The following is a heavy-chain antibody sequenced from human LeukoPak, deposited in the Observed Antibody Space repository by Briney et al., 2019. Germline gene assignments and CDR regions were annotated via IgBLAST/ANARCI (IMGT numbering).Heavy chain of an antibody. D-gene: IGHD3-9*01. V-gene: IGHV3-9*01. CDR1: GFTFDDYA. CDR3: AKGQVTGYYIGFDY. J-gene: IGHJ4*02. CDR2: ISWNSGSI. Sequence: GGSLRLSRAASGFTFDDYAMHWVRQAPGKGLEWVSGISWNSGSIGYADSVKGRFTISRDNAKDSLYLQMNSLRAEDTALYYCAKGQVTGYYIGFDYWGQGTLVTVSS.